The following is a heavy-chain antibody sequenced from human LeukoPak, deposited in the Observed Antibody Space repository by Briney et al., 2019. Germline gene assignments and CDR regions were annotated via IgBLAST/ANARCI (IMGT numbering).Heavy chain of an antibody. D-gene: IGHD1-26*01. CDR3: AKGKELLLDYYYGMDV. J-gene: IGHJ6*02. V-gene: IGHV3-23*01. Sequence: PGGSLRLSCAASGFAFSSYAMSWVRQAPGKGLEWVSAISGSGGSTYYADSVKGRFTISRDNSKNTLYLQMNSLRAEDTAVYYCAKGKELLLDYYYGMDVWGQGTTVTVSS. CDR2: ISGSGGST. CDR1: GFAFSSYA.